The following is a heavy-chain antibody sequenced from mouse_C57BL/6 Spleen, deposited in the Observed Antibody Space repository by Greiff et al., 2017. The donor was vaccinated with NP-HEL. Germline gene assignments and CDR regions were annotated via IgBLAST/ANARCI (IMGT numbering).Heavy chain of an antibody. Sequence: EVKLMESGGDLVKPGGSLKLSCAASGFTFSSYGMSWVRQTPDKRLEWVATISSGGSYTYYPDSVKGRFTISRDNAKNTLYLQMSSLKSEDTAMYYCARQTIPTEFAYWGQGTLVTVSA. J-gene: IGHJ3*01. CDR1: GFTFSSYG. D-gene: IGHD2-12*01. V-gene: IGHV5-6*01. CDR3: ARQTIPTEFAY. CDR2: ISSGGSYT.